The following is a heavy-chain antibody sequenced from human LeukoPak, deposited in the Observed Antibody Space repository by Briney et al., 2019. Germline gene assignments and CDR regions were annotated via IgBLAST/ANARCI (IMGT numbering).Heavy chain of an antibody. Sequence: ASVKVSCKASGYTFTSYDINWVRQATGQGLEWMGWMNPNSGNTGYAQKFQGRVTMTRNTSISTAYMELSSLRSEDTAVYYCERGVLRGYDYYYWGQGTLVTVSS. CDR3: ERGVLRGYDYYY. CDR1: GYTFTSYD. CDR2: MNPNSGNT. V-gene: IGHV1-8*01. J-gene: IGHJ4*02. D-gene: IGHD5-12*01.